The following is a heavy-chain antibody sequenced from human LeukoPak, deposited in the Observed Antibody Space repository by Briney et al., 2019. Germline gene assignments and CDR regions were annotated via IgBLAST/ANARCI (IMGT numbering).Heavy chain of an antibody. J-gene: IGHJ4*02. Sequence: ASVKVSRKASGYTFTSYDINWVRQATGQGLEWMGWMSPNSGNTGYAQKFQGRATMTRNTSISTAYMELSSLRSEDTAVYYCARATGYSSSWYPYYFDYWGQGTLVTVPS. CDR2: MSPNSGNT. V-gene: IGHV1-8*01. D-gene: IGHD6-13*01. CDR1: GYTFTSYD. CDR3: ARATGYSSSWYPYYFDY.